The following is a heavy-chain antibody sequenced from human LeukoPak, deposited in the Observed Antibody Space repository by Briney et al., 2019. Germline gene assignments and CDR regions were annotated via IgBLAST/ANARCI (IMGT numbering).Heavy chain of an antibody. Sequence: PSETLSLTCTASGDSMNSGGHYWTWIRQHPGKGLERIGHIHYGGFTHYNPSLKTLCVISVDPSKNVFSLDLTSVTAADTAVYFCARSWVETSFFDFWGQGVQVIVSS. V-gene: IGHV4-31*01. J-gene: IGHJ4*02. CDR1: GDSMNSGGHY. CDR2: IHYGGFT. CDR3: ARSWVETSFFDF. D-gene: IGHD2-21*02.